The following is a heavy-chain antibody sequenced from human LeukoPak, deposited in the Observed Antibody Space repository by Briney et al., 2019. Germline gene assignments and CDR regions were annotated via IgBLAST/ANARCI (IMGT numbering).Heavy chain of an antibody. J-gene: IGHJ4*02. CDR2: INPSGGST. CDR1: GYTFTSYY. D-gene: IGHD2-2*01. Sequence: ASVKVSCKASGYTFTSYYMHWVRQAPGQGLEWMGIINPSGGSTRYAQKFQGRVTMTRDTSTSTVYMELSSLRSEDTAVYYCAKDCSSTSCYSDWGQGTLVTVSS. CDR3: AKDCSSTSCYSD. V-gene: IGHV1-46*01.